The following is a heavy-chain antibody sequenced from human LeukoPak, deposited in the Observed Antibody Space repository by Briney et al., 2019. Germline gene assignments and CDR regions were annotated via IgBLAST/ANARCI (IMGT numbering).Heavy chain of an antibody. V-gene: IGHV4-39*07. CDR1: GGSISDNDYS. D-gene: IGHD2-15*01. CDR3: ARDRGGPYCSGGSCFGY. J-gene: IGHJ4*02. CDR2: IHYSGTT. Sequence: PSETLSLTCNVSGGSISDNDYSWDWIRQPPGKGLEWMGCIHYSGTTYSNPSLKSRISISVDTSKNQFSLKLSSVTAADTAVYYCARDRGGPYCSGGSCFGYWGQGTLVTVSS.